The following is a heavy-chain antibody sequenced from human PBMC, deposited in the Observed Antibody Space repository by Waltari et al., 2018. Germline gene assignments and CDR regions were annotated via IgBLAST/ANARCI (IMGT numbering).Heavy chain of an antibody. J-gene: IGHJ4*02. Sequence: EVQLLESGGGLVQPGGSLRLSCAASGFTFSSYAMSWVRRAPGKGLEWVSVIYSGGSSTYYADSVKGRFTISRDNSKNTLYLQMNSLRAEDTAVYYCAAGPIAAAVYFDYWGQGTLVTVSS. CDR2: IYSGGSST. D-gene: IGHD6-13*01. CDR1: GFTFSSYA. CDR3: AAGPIAAAVYFDY. V-gene: IGHV3-23*03.